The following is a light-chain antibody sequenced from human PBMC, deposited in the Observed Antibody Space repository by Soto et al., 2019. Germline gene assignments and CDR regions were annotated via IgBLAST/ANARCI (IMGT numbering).Light chain of an antibody. J-gene: IGLJ2*01. Sequence: QSVLTQPPSVSGTPGQRVTISCTGSSSNIGAGYDVHWYQQLPGTAPKLLIYGNSNRPSGVPDRFSGSKSGTSASLAITGLQAVDEADYYCQSYDSSLSALFGGGTQVTVI. CDR2: GNS. CDR1: SSNIGAGYD. V-gene: IGLV1-40*01. CDR3: QSYDSSLSAL.